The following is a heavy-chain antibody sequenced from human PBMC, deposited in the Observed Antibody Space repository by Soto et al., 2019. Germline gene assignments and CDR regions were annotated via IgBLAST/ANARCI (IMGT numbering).Heavy chain of an antibody. D-gene: IGHD4-17*01. J-gene: IGHJ4*02. CDR1: GVSVSSGGFY. Sequence: TCTVSGVSVSSGGFYWAWIRQPPGKGLEWIGFGSYSGTTNYKPSLKSRVTISVDTSRSQISLKVSSLTAADTAVYYCARGATVTQYDYWGQGTLVTVS. CDR3: ARGATVTQYDY. V-gene: IGHV4-61*08. CDR2: GSYSGTT.